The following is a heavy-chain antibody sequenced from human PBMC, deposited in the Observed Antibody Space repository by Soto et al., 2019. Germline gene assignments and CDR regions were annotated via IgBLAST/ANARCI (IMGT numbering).Heavy chain of an antibody. CDR2: VTGSGGQI. J-gene: IGHJ5*02. V-gene: IGHV3-23*01. CDR3: AKDAVYKHGFFLMDS. D-gene: IGHD1-1*01. CDR1: GFTISTFA. Sequence: GGSLRLSCAASGFTISTFAMTWVRQAPGKGLEWVSGVTGSGGQIHYADSVKGRFTISKDNSRNILYLQMSNLRDEDTALYYCAKDAVYKHGFFLMDSWGQGTLVTVSS.